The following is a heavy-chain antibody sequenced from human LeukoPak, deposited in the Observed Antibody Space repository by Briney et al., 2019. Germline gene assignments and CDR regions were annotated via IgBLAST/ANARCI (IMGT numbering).Heavy chain of an antibody. J-gene: IGHJ4*02. CDR2: IIPIFGTA. Sequence: SVTVSCTASGGTFSSYAISWVRQAPGQGLEWMGGIIPIFGTANYAQKFQGRVTITADESTSTAYMELSSLRSEDTAVYYCAREEGMAFDYWGQGTLVTVSS. D-gene: IGHD5-24*01. CDR3: AREEGMAFDY. CDR1: GGTFSSYA. V-gene: IGHV1-69*13.